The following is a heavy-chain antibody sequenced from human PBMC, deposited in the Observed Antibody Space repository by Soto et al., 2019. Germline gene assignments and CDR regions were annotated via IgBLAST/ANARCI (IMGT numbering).Heavy chain of an antibody. V-gene: IGHV3-30-3*01. CDR1: GFTFSSYA. CDR2: ISYGGSNK. CDR3: ARDRPSAYCGGDCYSFLDP. D-gene: IGHD2-21*02. J-gene: IGHJ5*02. Sequence: GGSLRLSCAASGFTFSSYAMHWVRQAPGKGLEWVSLISYGGSNKYYADSVKGRFTISRDNSKNTLYLQMNSLRAEDTAIYYCARDRPSAYCGGDCYSFLDPWGQESLVTVSS.